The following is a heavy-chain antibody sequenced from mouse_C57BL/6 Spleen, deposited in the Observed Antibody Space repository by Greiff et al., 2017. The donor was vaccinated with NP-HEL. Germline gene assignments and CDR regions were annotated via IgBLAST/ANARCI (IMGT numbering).Heavy chain of an antibody. Sequence: QVQLQQPGTELVKPGASVKLSCKASGYTFTSYWMHWVKQRPGQGLEWIGNINPSNGGTNYNEKFKSKATLTVDKSSSTAYMQLSSLTSEDSAVYDCARSGTTVVAYYYAMDYWGQGTSVTVSS. D-gene: IGHD1-1*01. CDR3: ARSGTTVVAYYYAMDY. CDR2: INPSNGGT. V-gene: IGHV1-53*01. J-gene: IGHJ4*01. CDR1: GYTFTSYW.